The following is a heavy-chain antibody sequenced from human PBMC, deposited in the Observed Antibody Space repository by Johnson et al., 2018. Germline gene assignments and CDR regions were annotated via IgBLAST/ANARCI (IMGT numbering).Heavy chain of an antibody. CDR2: ISSSSSHI. Sequence: EVQLVESGGGLVQXGGSLRLXCAASGFTFSSYAMSWVRQAPGKGLEWVSAISSSSSHIYYADSVKGRFTISRDNAKNSLYLQMNSLRAEDTAVYYGARGGYYDFWSTPPGAFDIWGQGTMVTVSS. D-gene: IGHD3-3*01. J-gene: IGHJ3*02. V-gene: IGHV3-21*01. CDR3: ARGGYYDFWSTPPGAFDI. CDR1: GFTFSSYA.